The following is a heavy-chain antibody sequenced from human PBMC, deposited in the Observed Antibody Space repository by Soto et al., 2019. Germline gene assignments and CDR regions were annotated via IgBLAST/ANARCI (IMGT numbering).Heavy chain of an antibody. CDR1: GFTFSDSS. J-gene: IGHJ6*02. CDR2: IRNKGNNYAT. Sequence: PGGSLRLSCAASGFTFSDSSMHWVRQASGKGLEWVGRIRNKGNNYATAYTASVKGRFTISRDDSKNTVYLQMNSLKIDDTAVYYCTARRDWTAVDPLEYWGQGTTVTVSS. CDR3: TARRDWTAVDPLEY. D-gene: IGHD5-18*01. V-gene: IGHV3-73*01.